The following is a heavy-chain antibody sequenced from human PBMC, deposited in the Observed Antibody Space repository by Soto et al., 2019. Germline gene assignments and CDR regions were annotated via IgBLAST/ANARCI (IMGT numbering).Heavy chain of an antibody. Sequence: QVQLVQSGAEVKKPGSSVKVSCKASGGTFSSYAISWVRQAPGQGLEWMGGIIPIFGTANYAQKFQGRVTITADESTSTADMELSSLRSEDTAVYYCARDFNCGGDCWQVREQTWFDPWGQGTLVTVSS. J-gene: IGHJ5*02. CDR1: GGTFSSYA. V-gene: IGHV1-69*01. CDR2: IIPIFGTA. D-gene: IGHD2-21*02. CDR3: ARDFNCGGDCWQVREQTWFDP.